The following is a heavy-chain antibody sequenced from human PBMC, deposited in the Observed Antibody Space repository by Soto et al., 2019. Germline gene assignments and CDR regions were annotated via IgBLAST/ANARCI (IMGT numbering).Heavy chain of an antibody. Sequence: GASVKVSCKASGYTFTSYGISWVRQAPGQRLEWMGWINAGNGDKRYSQDFQGRVTITRDTSTTTVYMDLSSLRSEDTAVYYCARGAVAGTGYYYYGMDVWGQGTTVTVSS. CDR3: ARGAVAGTGYYYYGMDV. D-gene: IGHD6-19*01. J-gene: IGHJ6*02. V-gene: IGHV1-18*01. CDR2: INAGNGDK. CDR1: GYTFTSYG.